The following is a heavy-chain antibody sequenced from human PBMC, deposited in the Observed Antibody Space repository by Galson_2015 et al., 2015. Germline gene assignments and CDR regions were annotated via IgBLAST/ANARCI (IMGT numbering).Heavy chain of an antibody. V-gene: IGHV3-9*01. J-gene: IGHJ4*02. D-gene: IGHD6-13*01. CDR3: AKDRAAGHHFGAFDY. CDR2: ISWNSGSI. CDR1: GFTFDDYA. Sequence: SLRLSCAASGFTFDDYAMHWVRQAPGKGLEWVSGISWNSGSIGYADSVKGRFTISRDNAKNSLYLQMNSLRAEDTALYYCAKDRAAGHHFGAFDYWGQGTLVTVSS.